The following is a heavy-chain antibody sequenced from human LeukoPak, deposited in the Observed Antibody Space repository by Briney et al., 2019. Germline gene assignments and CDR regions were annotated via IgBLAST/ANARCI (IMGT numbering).Heavy chain of an antibody. CDR3: ARGLVSSGEGYAH. CDR2: INWNGART. Sequence: GGSLRLVCAASGFHFDYNGMPWVRQPPGKGLEWVSGINWNGARTRYADSVEGRFTISRDNAQNSLVLEMNSLRGEDTALYYCARGLVSSGEGYAHWGQGTLVTVSS. CDR1: GFHFDYNG. V-gene: IGHV3-20*04. D-gene: IGHD5-18*01. J-gene: IGHJ4*02.